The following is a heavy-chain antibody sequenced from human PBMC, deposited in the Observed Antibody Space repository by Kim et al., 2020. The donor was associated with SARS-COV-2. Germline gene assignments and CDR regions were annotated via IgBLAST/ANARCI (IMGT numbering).Heavy chain of an antibody. D-gene: IGHD5-12*01. Sequence: SETLSLTCTVSGYSISSGYYWGWIRQPPGKGLEWIGSIYHSGSTYYNPSLKSRVIISVDTSKNQFSLKLSSVTAADTAVYYCARGGGDGYNYWYYYYGMDVWGQGTTVTVSS. J-gene: IGHJ6*02. CDR2: IYHSGST. CDR3: ARGGGDGYNYWYYYYGMDV. V-gene: IGHV4-38-2*02. CDR1: GYSISSGYY.